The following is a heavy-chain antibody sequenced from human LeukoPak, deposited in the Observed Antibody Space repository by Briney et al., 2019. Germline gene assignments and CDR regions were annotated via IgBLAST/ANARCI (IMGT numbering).Heavy chain of an antibody. CDR1: GGSISSSSYY. D-gene: IGHD3-10*01. Sequence: SETLSLTCTVSGGSISSSSYYWGWIRQPPGKGLEWIGSIYYSGSTYYNPSLKSRVTISVDTSKNQFSLKLSSVTAADTAVYYCASPAGVRGVRNWFDPWGQGTLVTVSS. CDR3: ASPAGVRGVRNWFDP. CDR2: IYYSGST. J-gene: IGHJ5*02. V-gene: IGHV4-39*01.